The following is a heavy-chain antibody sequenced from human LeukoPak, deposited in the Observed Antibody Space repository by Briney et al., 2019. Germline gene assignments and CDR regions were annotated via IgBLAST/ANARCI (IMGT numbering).Heavy chain of an antibody. CDR3: AKSPYIVVVPAAFDY. Sequence: GGSLRLSCAASGFTFDDYAMHWVRQAPGKGLEWVSGISWNSGSIGYADSVKGRFTISRDNAKNSLYLQMNSLRAEDMALYYCAKSPYIVVVPAAFDYWGQGTLVTVSS. J-gene: IGHJ4*02. V-gene: IGHV3-9*03. CDR1: GFTFDDYA. D-gene: IGHD2-2*01. CDR2: ISWNSGSI.